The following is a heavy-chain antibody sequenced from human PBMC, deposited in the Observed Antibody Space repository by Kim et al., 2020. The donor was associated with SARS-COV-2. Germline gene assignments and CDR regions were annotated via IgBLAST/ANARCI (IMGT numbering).Heavy chain of an antibody. J-gene: IGHJ6*03. CDR2: ISAYNGNT. Sequence: ASVKVSCKASGYTFTSYGISWVRQAPGQGLEWMGWISAYNGNTNYAQKLQGRVTMTTDTSTSTAYMELRSLRSDDTAVYYCARDFPCSGGSCYSYYYYYYMDVWGKGTTVTVSS. CDR3: ARDFPCSGGSCYSYYYYYYMDV. V-gene: IGHV1-18*01. D-gene: IGHD2-15*01. CDR1: GYTFTSYG.